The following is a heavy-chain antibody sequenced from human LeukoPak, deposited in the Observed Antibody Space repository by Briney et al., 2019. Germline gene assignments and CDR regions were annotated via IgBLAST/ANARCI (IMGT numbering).Heavy chain of an antibody. J-gene: IGHJ4*02. V-gene: IGHV4-39*01. CDR3: ARQVTFGYAYAYYFDY. D-gene: IGHD5-18*01. Sequence: SETLFLTCTVSGGSISTSYYYWGWIRQPPGKGLEWIGNIHNSESTYYNPSLKSRVTISVDTSKNQFSLKLSSVTAADTAVYYCARQVTFGYAYAYYFDYWGQGSLVTVSS. CDR1: GGSISTSYYY. CDR2: IHNSEST.